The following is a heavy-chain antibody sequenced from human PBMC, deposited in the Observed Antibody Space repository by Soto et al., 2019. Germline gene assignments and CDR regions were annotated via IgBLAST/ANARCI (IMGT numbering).Heavy chain of an antibody. V-gene: IGHV5-51*01. J-gene: IGHJ4*02. Sequence: ESLKISCNGSGYNFPSHWICWVLQMPDKGLAWMGIIFPGDSNTMYSPSFQGNATISADKSGNTPDLQWSTLKASDTAIYYCVRHGGGYGAYPLFDSWGQGSLVTVSS. CDR2: IFPGDSNT. D-gene: IGHD5-12*01. CDR3: VRHGGGYGAYPLFDS. CDR1: GYNFPSHW.